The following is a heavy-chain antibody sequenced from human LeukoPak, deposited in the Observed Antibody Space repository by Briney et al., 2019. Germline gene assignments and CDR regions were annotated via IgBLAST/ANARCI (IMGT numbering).Heavy chain of an antibody. V-gene: IGHV4-39*01. Sequence: ASETLSLTCTVPGGSISRSSYYWGWIRQPPGKGLEWIGTIYYSGSTYYNPSLKSRATISVDTSKNQFSLKLSSVTAADTAVYYCAMTEKVGAFDYWGQGTLVTVSS. CDR3: AMTEKVGAFDY. D-gene: IGHD1-26*01. CDR2: IYYSGST. J-gene: IGHJ4*02. CDR1: GGSISRSSYY.